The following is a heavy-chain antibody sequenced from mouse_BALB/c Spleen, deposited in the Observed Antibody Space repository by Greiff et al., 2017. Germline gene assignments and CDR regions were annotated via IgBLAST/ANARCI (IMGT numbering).Heavy chain of an antibody. D-gene: IGHD2-2*01. CDR2: ISYSGST. Sequence: EVKLMESGPGLVKPSQSLSLTCTVTGYSITSDYAWNWIRQFPGNKLEWMGYISYSGSTSYNPSLKSRISITRDTSKNQFFLQLNSVTTEDTATYYCATPHYGYDDYYAMDYWGQGTSVTVSS. J-gene: IGHJ4*01. CDR3: ATPHYGYDDYYAMDY. V-gene: IGHV3-2*02. CDR1: GYSITSDYA.